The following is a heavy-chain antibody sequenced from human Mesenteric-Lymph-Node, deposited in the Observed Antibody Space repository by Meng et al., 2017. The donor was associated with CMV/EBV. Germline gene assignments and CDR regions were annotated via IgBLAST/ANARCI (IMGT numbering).Heavy chain of an antibody. J-gene: IGHJ4*02. CDR1: GGTFSTYA. Sequence: SVKVSCKTSGGTFSTYAFSWVRQAPGQGLEWMGGITPFFDTINYAQKFQGRVTITTDASTTTVYMELRSLRSEDTALYYCARGHDILTGYFDYWGQGTLVTVSS. D-gene: IGHD3-9*01. CDR2: ITPFFDTI. CDR3: ARGHDILTGYFDY. V-gene: IGHV1-69*05.